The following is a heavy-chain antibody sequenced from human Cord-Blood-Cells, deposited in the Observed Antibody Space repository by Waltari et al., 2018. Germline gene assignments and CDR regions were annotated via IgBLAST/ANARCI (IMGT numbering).Heavy chain of an antibody. V-gene: IGHV4-30-4*08. CDR3: ARDLPMYYGSGSYYNEGAFDI. CDR1: GGSISSGDYY. Sequence: QVQLQESGPGLVKPSQTLSLTCTVSGGSISSGDYYWSWIRQPPGKGLEWIGYIYYSGSTYHDPSLKSRVTISVDTSKNQFSLKLSSGTAADTAVYYCARDLPMYYGSGSYYNEGAFDIWGQGTMVTVSS. D-gene: IGHD3-10*01. J-gene: IGHJ3*02. CDR2: IYYSGST.